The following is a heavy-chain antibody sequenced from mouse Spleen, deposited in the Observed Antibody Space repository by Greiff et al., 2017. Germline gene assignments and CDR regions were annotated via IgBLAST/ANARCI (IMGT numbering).Heavy chain of an antibody. V-gene: IGHV1-54*01. Sequence: QVQLQQPGAELVRPGTSVKVSCKASGYAFTNYLIEWVKQRPGQGLEWIGVINPGSGGTNYNEKFKGKATLTADKSSSTAYMQLSSLTSEDSAVYFCTRGYFDVWGAGTTVTVSS. J-gene: IGHJ1*01. CDR1: GYAFTNYL. CDR3: TRGYFDV. CDR2: INPGSGGT.